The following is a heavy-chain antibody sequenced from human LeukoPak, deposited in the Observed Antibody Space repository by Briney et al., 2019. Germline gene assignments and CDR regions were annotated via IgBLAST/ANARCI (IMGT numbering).Heavy chain of an antibody. J-gene: IGHJ4*02. CDR1: GFTLNKYY. CDR2: IKQDGSEK. V-gene: IGHV3-7*01. Sequence: PGGSLTLSCAASGFTLNKYYMSWVRQAPGKGLEWVADIKQDGSEKYYVDSVKGRFTISRDNHKNSLYLQMNSLRADDTAAYYCVRERGEYLSRPFDYWGRGTLVTVSS. CDR3: VRERGEYLSRPFDY. D-gene: IGHD2-2*01.